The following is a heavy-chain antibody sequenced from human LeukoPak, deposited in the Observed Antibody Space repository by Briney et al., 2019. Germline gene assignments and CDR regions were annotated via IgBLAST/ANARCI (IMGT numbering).Heavy chain of an antibody. V-gene: IGHV4-59*08. CDR1: GGSISSYY. CDR2: IYYSGST. CDR3: ARGATMQRADY. J-gene: IGHJ4*02. Sequence: SETLSLTCTVSGGSISSYYWSWIRQPPGKGLEWIGYIYYSGSTNYNPSLKSRVTISVDTSKNQFSLKLSSVTAADTAVYYYARGATMQRADYWGQGTLVTVSS. D-gene: IGHD5-12*01.